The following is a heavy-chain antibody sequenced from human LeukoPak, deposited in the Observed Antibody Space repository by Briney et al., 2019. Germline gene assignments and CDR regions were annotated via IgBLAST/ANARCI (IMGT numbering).Heavy chain of an antibody. J-gene: IGHJ4*02. Sequence: ASVKVSCKVSGYTLTELSIHWVRQTPDKGLEWMGGFDPEDGETIYAQKFQDRVTMTEDTSTDTAYMELSSLRSEDTAVYCCATGPIAVAGDFDYWGQGTLVTVSS. V-gene: IGHV1-24*01. CDR1: GYTLTELS. D-gene: IGHD6-19*01. CDR2: FDPEDGET. CDR3: ATGPIAVAGDFDY.